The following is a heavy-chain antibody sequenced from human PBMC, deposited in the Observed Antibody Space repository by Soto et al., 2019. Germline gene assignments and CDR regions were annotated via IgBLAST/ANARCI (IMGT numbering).Heavy chain of an antibody. CDR1: GFTFDDYA. Sequence: EVQLVESGGGLVQPGRSLRLSCAASGFTFDDYAMHWVRQVSGKGLEWVSGISWNSGSVGYADSVKGRFTISRDNAKNSLYRQMNSLRAEDTCLYYCAKGIPGYYYGVDVWGQGTTVTVSS. CDR2: ISWNSGSV. J-gene: IGHJ6*02. CDR3: AKGIPGYYYGVDV. V-gene: IGHV3-9*01.